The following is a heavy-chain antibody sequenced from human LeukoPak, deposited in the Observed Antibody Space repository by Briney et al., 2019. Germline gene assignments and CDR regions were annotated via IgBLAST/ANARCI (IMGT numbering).Heavy chain of an antibody. D-gene: IGHD6-6*01. CDR1: GGSISSSSYY. V-gene: IGHV4-39*01. Sequence: SETLSLTCTVSGGSISSSSYYWGWIRQPPGKGLEWIGSIYYSGSTYYNPSLKSRVTISVDTSKNQFSLKLSSVTAADTAVYYCARHWSGYSSSSWGQGTLVTVSS. CDR3: ARHWSGYSSSS. J-gene: IGHJ5*02. CDR2: IYYSGST.